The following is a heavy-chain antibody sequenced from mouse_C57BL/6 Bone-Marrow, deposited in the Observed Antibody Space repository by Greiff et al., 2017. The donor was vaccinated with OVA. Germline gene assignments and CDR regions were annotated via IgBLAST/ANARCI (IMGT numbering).Heavy chain of an antibody. Sequence: QVQLQQSGAELARPGASVKLSCKASGYTFTSYGISWVKQRTGQGLEWIGEIYPRSGNTYYNEKFKGKATLTADKSSSTAYMELRSLTSEDSAVYFCARSGLLRYAMDYWGQGTSVTGSS. D-gene: IGHD1-1*01. CDR2: IYPRSGNT. CDR3: ARSGLLRYAMDY. CDR1: GYTFTSYG. V-gene: IGHV1-81*01. J-gene: IGHJ4*01.